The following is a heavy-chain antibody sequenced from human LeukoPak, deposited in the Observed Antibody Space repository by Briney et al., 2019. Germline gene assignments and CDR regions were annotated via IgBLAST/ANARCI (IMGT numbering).Heavy chain of an antibody. CDR3: ARSSCHYWSFDY. D-gene: IGHD3-22*01. V-gene: IGHV4-59*13. Sequence: SEPLSFTCTVSGGSISSYYWNWIRKPPGKGLELIGYIYYSGSTNDNPSFKSRVTISVDTSKNQFCLKLSSVTAAVTAVYYCARSSCHYWSFDYWGQGTLVTVSS. J-gene: IGHJ4*02. CDR2: IYYSGST. CDR1: GGSISSYY.